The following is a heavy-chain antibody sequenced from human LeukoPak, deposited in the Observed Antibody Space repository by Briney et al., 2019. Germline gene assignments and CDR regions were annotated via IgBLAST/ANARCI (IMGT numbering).Heavy chain of an antibody. J-gene: IGHJ4*02. CDR3: ARWGSLSGIAAAGFDY. CDR1: GGSISSDY. D-gene: IGHD6-13*01. Sequence: SETLSLTCTVSGGSISSDYWSWIRQPAGKGLEWIGRIYTTGSTNYSPSLKSRVTMSVDTSKNQFSLKLSSVTAADTAVYYCARWGSLSGIAAAGFDYWGQGTLVTVSS. V-gene: IGHV4-4*07. CDR2: IYTTGST.